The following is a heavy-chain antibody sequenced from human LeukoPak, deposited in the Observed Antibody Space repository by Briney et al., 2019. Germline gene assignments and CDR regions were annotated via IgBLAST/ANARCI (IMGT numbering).Heavy chain of an antibody. CDR1: GFTFSSYG. Sequence: GGSLRLSCAASGFTFSSYGMHWVRQAPGKGLEWVAVISYDGSNKYYADSVKGRFTISRDNSKNTLYLQMNSLRAEDTAVYYCAKDKVHRAVAGTAADYWGQGTLVTVSS. CDR3: AKDKVHRAVAGTAADY. D-gene: IGHD6-19*01. J-gene: IGHJ4*02. V-gene: IGHV3-30*18. CDR2: ISYDGSNK.